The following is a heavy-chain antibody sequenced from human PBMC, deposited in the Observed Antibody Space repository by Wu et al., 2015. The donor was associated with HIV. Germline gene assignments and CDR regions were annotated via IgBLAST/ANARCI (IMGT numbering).Heavy chain of an antibody. CDR3: AREYIAVAGHRGAFDI. J-gene: IGHJ3*02. V-gene: IGHV1-2*02. CDR1: GYTFTGYY. Sequence: QVQLVQSGAEVKKPGASVKVSCKASGYTFTGYYMHWVRQAPGQGLEWMGWINPNSGGTNYAQKFQGRVTMTRDTSISTAYMELSRLRSDDTAVYYCAREYIAVAGHRGAFDIWGQGTMVTASS. D-gene: IGHD6-19*01. CDR2: INPNSGGT.